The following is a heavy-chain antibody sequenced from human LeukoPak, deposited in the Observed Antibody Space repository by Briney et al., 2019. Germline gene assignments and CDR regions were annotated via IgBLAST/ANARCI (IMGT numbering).Heavy chain of an antibody. J-gene: IGHJ6*02. Sequence: AGSLRLSCAASGFTFSSYSMNWVRQAPGKGLEWVSSISSSSSYIYYADSVKGRFTISRDNAKNSLYLQMNSLRAEDTAVYYCVRVMVRAYGMDVWGQGTTVTVSS. CDR3: VRVMVRAYGMDV. CDR2: ISSSSSYI. V-gene: IGHV3-21*01. CDR1: GFTFSSYS. D-gene: IGHD3-10*01.